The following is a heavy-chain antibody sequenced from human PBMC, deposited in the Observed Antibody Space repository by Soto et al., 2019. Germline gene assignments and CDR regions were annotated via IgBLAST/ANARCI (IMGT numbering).Heavy chain of an antibody. J-gene: IGHJ4*02. D-gene: IGHD1-1*01. CDR2: IIPIFGTA. Sequence: GASVKVSCKASGGTFSSYAISWLRQAPGQGLVWMGGIIPIFGTANYAQKFQGRVTITADESTSTAYMELSSLRSEDTAVYYCARGPVGNRYCDYWGQGTLVTVS. CDR1: GGTFSSYA. V-gene: IGHV1-69*13. CDR3: ARGPVGNRYCDY.